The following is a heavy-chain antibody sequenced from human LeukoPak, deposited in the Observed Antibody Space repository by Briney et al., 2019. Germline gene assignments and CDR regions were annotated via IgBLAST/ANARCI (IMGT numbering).Heavy chain of an antibody. D-gene: IGHD6-19*01. CDR1: GFTFSSYA. CDR3: ARGGGQWLAPFDY. Sequence: GGSLRLSCAASGFTFSSYAMHWVRQAPGKGLEWVAVISYDGSNKYYADSVKGRFTISRDISKNTLYLQMNSLRAEDTAVYYCARGGGQWLAPFDYWGQGTLVTVSS. J-gene: IGHJ4*02. V-gene: IGHV3-30*14. CDR2: ISYDGSNK.